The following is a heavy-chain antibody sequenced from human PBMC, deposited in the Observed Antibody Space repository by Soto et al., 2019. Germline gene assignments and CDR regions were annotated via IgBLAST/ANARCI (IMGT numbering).Heavy chain of an antibody. CDR2: VYRTGAT. D-gene: IGHD2-2*01. CDR3: ARDSYAMSSFALGV. V-gene: IGHV4-30-2*06. CDR1: GDSIGSGGFP. J-gene: IGHJ6*02. Sequence: QVQLQESGSGLVETFQTLSLTCTVSGDSIGSGGFPWTWIRQSTGKGLEWIGYVYRTGATSYNPSLEGRASISVDTSRNQFSLKLKSVTPADTAVYFCARDSYAMSSFALGVWGRGTAVTVSS.